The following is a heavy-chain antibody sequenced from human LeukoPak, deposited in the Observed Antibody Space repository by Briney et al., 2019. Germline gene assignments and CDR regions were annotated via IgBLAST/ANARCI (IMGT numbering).Heavy chain of an antibody. V-gene: IGHV4-59*11. CDR2: IYSSGTT. CDR1: GGSISSHY. D-gene: IGHD2-2*01. J-gene: IGHJ6*02. CDR3: AREIVVPAAPYYYGMDV. Sequence: SDTPSLTCTVSGGSISSHYWCWIWQPPGKGLEWIGYIYSSGTTKYNPSLMSRVTISVDTTKNQFSLRLNSVTAADTAVYYCAREIVVPAAPYYYGMDVWGQGTSVTVSS.